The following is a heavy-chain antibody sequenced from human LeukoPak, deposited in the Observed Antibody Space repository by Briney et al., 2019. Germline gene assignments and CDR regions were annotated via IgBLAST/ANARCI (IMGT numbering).Heavy chain of an antibody. CDR1: GGSISSYY. Sequence: PSETLSLTCTVSGGSISSYYWSWIRQPPGKGLEWIGYIYYSGSTNYNPSLKSRVTMSVDTSKNQFSLKLSSVTAADTAVYYCARHALSPIAAAANAYYFDYWGQGTLVTVSS. D-gene: IGHD6-13*01. CDR3: ARHALSPIAAAANAYYFDY. V-gene: IGHV4-59*08. CDR2: IYYSGST. J-gene: IGHJ4*02.